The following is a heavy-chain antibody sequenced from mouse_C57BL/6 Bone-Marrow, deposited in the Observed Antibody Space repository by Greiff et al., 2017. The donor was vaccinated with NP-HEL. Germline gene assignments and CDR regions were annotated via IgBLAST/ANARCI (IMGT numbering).Heavy chain of an antibody. CDR2: IDPETGGT. CDR3: TRDGYYPPMDY. Sequence: VQLQQSGAELVRPGASVTLSCKASGYTFTDYEMHWVKQTPVHGLEWIGAIDPETGGTAYNQKFKGKAILTADKSSSTAYMELRSLTSEDSAVYYCTRDGYYPPMDYWGQGTSVTVSS. V-gene: IGHV1-15*01. D-gene: IGHD2-3*01. CDR1: GYTFTDYE. J-gene: IGHJ4*01.